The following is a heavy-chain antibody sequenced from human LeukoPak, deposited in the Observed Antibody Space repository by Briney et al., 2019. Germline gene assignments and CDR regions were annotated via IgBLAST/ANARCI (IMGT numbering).Heavy chain of an antibody. CDR3: ARDLSDYYYDSSGYYGY. CDR2: INPNSGGT. J-gene: IGHJ4*02. Sequence: ASVKVSCKASGYTFTGYYMHWVRQAPGQGLEWMGWINPNSGGTNYAQKFQGRVTTTRDTSISTAYMELSRLRSDDTAVCYCARDLSDYYYDSSGYYGYWGQGTLVTVSS. CDR1: GYTFTGYY. D-gene: IGHD3-22*01. V-gene: IGHV1-2*02.